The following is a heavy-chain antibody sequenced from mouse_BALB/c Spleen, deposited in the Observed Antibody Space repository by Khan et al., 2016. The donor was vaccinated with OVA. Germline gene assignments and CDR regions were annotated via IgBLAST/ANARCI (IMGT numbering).Heavy chain of an antibody. CDR3: IRDGAYHRNDGWFAY. CDR1: GYTFTSYT. J-gene: IGHJ3*01. V-gene: IGHV1-4*01. Sequence: QVQLKESGAELARPGASVKMSCKASGYTFTSYTIHWIKERPGQGLEWIGYINPSNGYTNYNQKFKDKATLNTDKSSTTAYLQLSSLTSYDYAVYNCIRDGAYHRNDGWFAYWGQGTLVTVSA. CDR2: INPSNGYT. D-gene: IGHD2-14*01.